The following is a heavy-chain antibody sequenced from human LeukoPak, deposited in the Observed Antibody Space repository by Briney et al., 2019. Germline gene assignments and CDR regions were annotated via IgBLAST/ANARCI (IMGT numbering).Heavy chain of an antibody. J-gene: IGHJ4*02. CDR1: GFTFSSYA. Sequence: QAGRSLRLSCAASGFTFSSYAMHWVRQAPGKGLEWVAVISYDGSNKYYADSVKGRFTISRDNSKNTLYLQMNSLRAEDTAVYYCASAIKSASSGWPKGDYWGQGTLVTVSS. CDR3: ASAIKSASSGWPKGDY. V-gene: IGHV3-30-3*01. D-gene: IGHD6-19*01. CDR2: ISYDGSNK.